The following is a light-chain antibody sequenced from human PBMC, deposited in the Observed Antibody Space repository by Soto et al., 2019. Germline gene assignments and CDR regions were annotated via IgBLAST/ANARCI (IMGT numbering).Light chain of an antibody. Sequence: QSALTQPASVSGSPGQSITISCTGTSSDVGSYNLVSWYQQHPGKAPKLMIYEVSKRPSGVSNRFSGSKSGNTASLTISGLQAEDEADYYCCSYAGPRVVFGGGTKVTVL. CDR3: CSYAGPRVV. J-gene: IGLJ2*01. CDR2: EVS. V-gene: IGLV2-23*02. CDR1: SSDVGSYNL.